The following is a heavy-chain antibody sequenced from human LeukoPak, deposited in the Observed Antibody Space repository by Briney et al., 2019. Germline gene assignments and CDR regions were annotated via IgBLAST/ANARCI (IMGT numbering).Heavy chain of an antibody. CDR3: ARSADCSSTSCYVWYFDL. D-gene: IGHD2-2*01. V-gene: IGHV4-59*01. CDR2: IYYSGST. CDR1: GGSISSYY. J-gene: IGHJ2*01. Sequence: SETLSLTCTVSGGSISSYYWSWIRQPPGKGLEWIGYIYYSGSTNYNPSLKSRVTISVDTSKNQFSLKLSSVTAADTAVYYCARSADCSSTSCYVWYFDLWGRGTLVTVSS.